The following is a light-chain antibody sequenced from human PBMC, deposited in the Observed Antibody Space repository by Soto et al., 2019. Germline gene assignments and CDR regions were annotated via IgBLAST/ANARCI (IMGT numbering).Light chain of an antibody. J-gene: IGKJ1*01. CDR2: AAS. V-gene: IGKV1-39*01. Sequence: DIQMTQSPSSLSASVGDRVTITCRASQSISSYLNWYQQKPGKAPNLLIYAASSLQSGVPSRFSGSGSGTDFTLTISSLQPEDFATYYCQQSYSTLTWTFGQGTKVDI. CDR1: QSISSY. CDR3: QQSYSTLTWT.